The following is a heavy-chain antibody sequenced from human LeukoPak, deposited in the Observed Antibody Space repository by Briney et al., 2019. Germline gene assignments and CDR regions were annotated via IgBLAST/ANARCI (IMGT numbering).Heavy chain of an antibody. D-gene: IGHD2-15*01. V-gene: IGHV5-51*01. CDR1: GYSFTDYW. CDR2: IFPGDFEL. J-gene: IGHJ6*02. Sequence: GESLKISCKGSGYSFTDYWIGWVRQMPGKGLEWMGIIFPGDFELKYSPSFQGQVIISVDKSIDTAYLQWSSLQASDTAMYYCARHGLEGCRGGMCYRSFHHYGMDVWGQGTTVTVSS. CDR3: ARHGLEGCRGGMCYRSFHHYGMDV.